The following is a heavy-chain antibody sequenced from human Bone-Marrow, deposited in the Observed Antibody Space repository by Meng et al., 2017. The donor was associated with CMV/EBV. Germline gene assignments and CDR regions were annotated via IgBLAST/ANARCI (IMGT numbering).Heavy chain of an antibody. CDR3: AKDIVVVPAAIGLYAFDI. CDR2: ISSSSSYI. J-gene: IGHJ3*02. D-gene: IGHD2-2*02. Sequence: GESLKISCAASGFTFSSYSMNWVRQAPGKGLEWASSISSSSSYIYYADSVKGRFTISRDNAKNSLYLQMNSLRAEDTAVYYCAKDIVVVPAAIGLYAFDIWGQGTMVTVSS. CDR1: GFTFSSYS. V-gene: IGHV3-21*01.